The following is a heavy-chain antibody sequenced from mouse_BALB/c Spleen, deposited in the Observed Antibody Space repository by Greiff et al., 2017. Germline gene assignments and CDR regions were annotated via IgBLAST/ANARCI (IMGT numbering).Heavy chain of an antibody. J-gene: IGHJ3*01. Sequence: DVMLVESGGGLVQPGGSRKLSCAASGFTFSSFGMHWVRQAPEKGLEWVAYISSGSSTIYYADTVKGRFTISRDNPKNTLFLQMTSLRSEDTAMYYCARSGDGYTLFAYWGQGTLVTVSA. CDR1: GFTFSSFG. D-gene: IGHD2-3*01. V-gene: IGHV5-17*02. CDR2: ISSGSSTI. CDR3: ARSGDGYTLFAY.